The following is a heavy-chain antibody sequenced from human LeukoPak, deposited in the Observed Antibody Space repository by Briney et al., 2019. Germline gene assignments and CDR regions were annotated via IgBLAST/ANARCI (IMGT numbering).Heavy chain of an antibody. D-gene: IGHD6-13*01. J-gene: IGHJ5*02. Sequence: SETLSLTCAVSGGSISSYYWSWIRQPPGKGLEWIGYIYYSGSTNYNPSLKSRVTISVDTSKNQFSLKLSSVTAADTAVYYCASDTSEYSSSWYEGGFDPWGQGTLVTVSS. V-gene: IGHV4-59*01. CDR1: GGSISSYY. CDR2: IYYSGST. CDR3: ASDTSEYSSSWYEGGFDP.